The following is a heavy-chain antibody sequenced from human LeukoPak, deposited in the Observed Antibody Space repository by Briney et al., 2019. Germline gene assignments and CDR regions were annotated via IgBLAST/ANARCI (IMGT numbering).Heavy chain of an antibody. Sequence: GGSLRLSCAASGFTFSSFAMSWVRQAPGKGLVWVSRINSDGSSTSYADSVKGRFTISRDNAKNTLYLQMNSLRAEDTAVYYCARDPSSAIMRTAFDYWGQGTLVTVSS. CDR1: GFTFSSFA. CDR2: INSDGSST. V-gene: IGHV3-74*01. CDR3: ARDPSSAIMRTAFDY. D-gene: IGHD6-19*01. J-gene: IGHJ4*02.